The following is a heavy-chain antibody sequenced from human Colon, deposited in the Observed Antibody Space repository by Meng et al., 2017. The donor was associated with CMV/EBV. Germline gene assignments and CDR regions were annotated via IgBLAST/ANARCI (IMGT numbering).Heavy chain of an antibody. CDR2: FNPNTGGT. Sequence: SVYIVTDYSLRWVRQAPGQGLEWMGRFNPNTGGTNYAQKFQGRVTMTRDPSITTAFLELSKLMSDDTAIYYCARDGQSFGERNFDYWGQGTLVTVSS. CDR1: VYIVTDYS. D-gene: IGHD3-10*01. V-gene: IGHV1-2*06. J-gene: IGHJ4*02. CDR3: ARDGQSFGERNFDY.